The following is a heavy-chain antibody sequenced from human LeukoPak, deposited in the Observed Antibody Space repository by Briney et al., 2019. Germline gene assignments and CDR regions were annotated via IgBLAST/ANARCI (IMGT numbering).Heavy chain of an antibody. CDR1: GYSLNSFYY. V-gene: IGHV4-38-2*01. CDR2: ISHRGST. CDR3: AGQLGGTYGEYFFDY. J-gene: IGHJ4*02. D-gene: IGHD1-26*01. Sequence: SETLSLTCAVSGYSLNSFYYWGWIRQPPGKGLEWIASISHRGSTYYNPSLKSRVTISVDTSKNQLSLKVNSVTAADTAVYYCAGQLGGTYGEYFFDYWGQGTLVTVSS.